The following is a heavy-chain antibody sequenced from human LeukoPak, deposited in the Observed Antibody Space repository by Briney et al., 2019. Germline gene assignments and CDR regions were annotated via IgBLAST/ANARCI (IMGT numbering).Heavy chain of an antibody. J-gene: IGHJ4*02. Sequence: SETLSLTCTVSGGSISSYYWSWIRQPPGKGLEWVGDIYYRGSSDYNPSLKSRVTISLDTSKNQFSLKMNSVTAADTAVYYCARGTIFLDYWGQGTLVTVSS. CDR3: ARGTIFLDY. CDR1: GGSISSYY. D-gene: IGHD3-3*01. CDR2: IYYRGSS. V-gene: IGHV4-59*08.